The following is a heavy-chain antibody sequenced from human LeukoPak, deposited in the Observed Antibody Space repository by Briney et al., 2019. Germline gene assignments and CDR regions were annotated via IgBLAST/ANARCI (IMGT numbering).Heavy chain of an antibody. Sequence: SETLSLTCIVSGGSISSYYWSWIRQPAGKGLEWIGRVYSSGSTNYSPSLKSRVTMSVDMSKNQFSLKLSSVTAADTAVYYCAREGGYCSSTSCSYYFDYWGQGTLVTVSS. CDR3: AREGGYCSSTSCSYYFDY. CDR2: VYSSGST. D-gene: IGHD2-2*01. J-gene: IGHJ4*02. CDR1: GGSISSYY. V-gene: IGHV4-4*07.